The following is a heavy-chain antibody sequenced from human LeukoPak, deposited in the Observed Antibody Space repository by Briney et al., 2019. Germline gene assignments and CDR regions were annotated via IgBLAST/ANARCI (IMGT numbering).Heavy chain of an antibody. J-gene: IGHJ5*02. CDR3: ARCSWYDPNWFDP. Sequence: SETLSLTCAVSGRSFSGYYWSWIRQPPGKGLEWIGEINHSGSTNYNPSLKSRVTISVDTSKNQFSLKLSSVTAADTAVYYCARCSWYDPNWFDPWGQGTLVTVSS. CDR1: GRSFSGYY. V-gene: IGHV4-34*01. CDR2: INHSGST. D-gene: IGHD6-13*01.